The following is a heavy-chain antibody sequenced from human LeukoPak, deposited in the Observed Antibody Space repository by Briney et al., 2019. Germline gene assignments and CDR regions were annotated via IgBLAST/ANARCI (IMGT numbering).Heavy chain of an antibody. Sequence: SVKVSCKPSGGTFTSYAISWVRQAPGQGLEWMGGIIPIFGTANYPQKFQGRVTITADESTSTAYMELSSLRSEDTAVYYCARNLVVPAATYYYYYYGMDVWGKGTTVTVSS. CDR2: IIPIFGTA. J-gene: IGHJ6*04. D-gene: IGHD2-2*01. CDR3: ARNLVVPAATYYYYYYGMDV. CDR1: GGTFTSYA. V-gene: IGHV1-69*01.